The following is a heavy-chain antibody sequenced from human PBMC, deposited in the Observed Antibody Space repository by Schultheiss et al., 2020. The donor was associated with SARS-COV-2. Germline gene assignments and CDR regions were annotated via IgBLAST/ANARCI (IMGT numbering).Heavy chain of an antibody. D-gene: IGHD4-17*01. Sequence: GESLKISCAASGFTVSSNYMSWVRQAPGKGLEWVSVIYSGGSTYYADSVKGRFTISRDNSKNTLYLQMNSLRAEDTAVYYCARGTTVTDFDYWGQGTLVTVSS. CDR3: ARGTTVTDFDY. J-gene: IGHJ4*02. CDR1: GFTVSSNY. CDR2: IYSGGST. V-gene: IGHV3-66*02.